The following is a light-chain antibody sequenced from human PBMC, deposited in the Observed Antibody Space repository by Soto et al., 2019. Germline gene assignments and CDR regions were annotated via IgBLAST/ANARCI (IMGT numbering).Light chain of an antibody. CDR3: SSYGNTRGTLEVVL. Sequence: QAVVTQPPSVSGAPGQRVIISCTGSSSNIGAGYDVHWYQQVPGTAPKLLIYGNSNRPSGVPDRFSGSKSGTSASLAITGLQAEDEADYYCSSYGNTRGTLEVVLFGGGTKLTVL. CDR2: GNS. V-gene: IGLV1-40*01. J-gene: IGLJ2*01. CDR1: SSNIGAGYD.